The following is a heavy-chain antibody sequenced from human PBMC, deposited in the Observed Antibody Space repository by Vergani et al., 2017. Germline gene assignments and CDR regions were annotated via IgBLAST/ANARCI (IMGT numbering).Heavy chain of an antibody. CDR2: ISYDGTQK. CDR1: GFTSSYYG. Sequence: QVHLVESGGGVVQPGRSLRLSCVVSGFTSSYYGMHWVRQAPGKGLEWVAVISYDGTQKYYADSVKGRFTISRDNAKNSLYLQMNSLRAEDTAVYYCARDWSIAAAGSAFDIWGQGTMVTVSS. CDR3: ARDWSIAAAGSAFDI. J-gene: IGHJ3*02. D-gene: IGHD6-13*01. V-gene: IGHV3-30*03.